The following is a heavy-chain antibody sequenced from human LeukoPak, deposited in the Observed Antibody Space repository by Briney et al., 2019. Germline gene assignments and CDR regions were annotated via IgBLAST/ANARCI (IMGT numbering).Heavy chain of an antibody. D-gene: IGHD2-2*01. CDR1: GYTFTTNG. Sequence: ASVKVSCEASGYTFTTNGVSWVRQAPGQGLEWLAWISPYDGDTNYTPDLQGRVTLSTDTSTSTAYMELTSLRSDDTAVYYCARLRGGIYSSRDAFDIWGQGTTVTVSS. V-gene: IGHV1-18*04. CDR2: ISPYDGDT. J-gene: IGHJ3*02. CDR3: ARLRGGIYSSRDAFDI.